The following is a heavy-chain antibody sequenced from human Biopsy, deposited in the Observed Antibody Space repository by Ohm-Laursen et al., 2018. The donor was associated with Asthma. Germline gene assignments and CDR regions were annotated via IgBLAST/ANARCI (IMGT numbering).Heavy chain of an antibody. Sequence: SDTLSLTCTVSYGSITSGGYYWTWIRQHPGKGLEWIGFIYYSGSTYYNSSLKSRVSISIDTSKNQFSLKLSSVTAADTAVYYCARAQDYYDSRGYYRSFDYWGQGTLVTVSS. CDR1: YGSITSGGYY. V-gene: IGHV4-31*03. D-gene: IGHD3-22*01. CDR3: ARAQDYYDSRGYYRSFDY. CDR2: IYYSGST. J-gene: IGHJ4*02.